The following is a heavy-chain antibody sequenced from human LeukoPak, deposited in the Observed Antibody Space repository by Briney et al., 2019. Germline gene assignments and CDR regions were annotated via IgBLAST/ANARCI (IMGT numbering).Heavy chain of an antibody. CDR1: GYTFTRYA. CDR2: INTNTGNP. D-gene: IGHD1-26*01. J-gene: IGHJ4*02. CDR3: ARDPSGSYSDYYSAY. Sequence: ASVKVSCKASGYTFTRYAMKWVRQAPGQGLEWMGWINTNTGNPTYAQGFTGRIVFSLDPSVSTAYLQISSLKAEDTAVYYCARDPSGSYSDYYSAYCGQGTLVTVSS. V-gene: IGHV7-4-1*02.